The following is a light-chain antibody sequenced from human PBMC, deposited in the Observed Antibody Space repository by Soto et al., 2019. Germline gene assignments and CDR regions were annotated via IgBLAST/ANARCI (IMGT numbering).Light chain of an antibody. J-gene: IGKJ2*01. Sequence: EIVLTQSPGTLSLSPGERATLSCRASQTISTGLAWYQQKPGQSPRLVIWGASDRATGIPARFSGSGSGTDFTPTISSLEPEDFAVYYCQQRSALPVTFGQGTKVDIK. V-gene: IGKV3-11*01. CDR3: QQRSALPVT. CDR2: GAS. CDR1: QTISTG.